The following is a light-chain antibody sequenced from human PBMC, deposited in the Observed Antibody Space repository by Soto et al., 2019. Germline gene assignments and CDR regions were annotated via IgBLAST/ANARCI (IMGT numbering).Light chain of an antibody. CDR1: SNDIGAYNY. J-gene: IGLJ1*01. CDR2: EVF. V-gene: IGLV2-8*01. Sequence: QSVLTQPPSASGAPGQSVTISCTGTSNDIGAYNYVSWYQQHPGKAPKLLIYEVFRRPSGVPDRFSGSRSGNTASLTVSGLQPEDEADYYCSSYAGSETVVFRTGTKVTVL. CDR3: SSYAGSETVV.